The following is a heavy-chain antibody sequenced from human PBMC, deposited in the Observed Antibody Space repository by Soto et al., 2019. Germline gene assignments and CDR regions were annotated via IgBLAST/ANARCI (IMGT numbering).Heavy chain of an antibody. CDR1: GYSISSSNW. CDR3: VRVQVARSIDYYHDGMAV. D-gene: IGHD1-26*01. Sequence: PSETLSLTCAVSGYSISSSNWWGWIRQPPGKGLEWIGYIYYSGTTYSNPSLKSRVSISADTSKNQFSLKMRSVTAADTAVFYFVRVQVARSIDYYHDGMAVWGQGTTVPVSA. V-gene: IGHV4-28*03. CDR2: IYYSGTT. J-gene: IGHJ6*01.